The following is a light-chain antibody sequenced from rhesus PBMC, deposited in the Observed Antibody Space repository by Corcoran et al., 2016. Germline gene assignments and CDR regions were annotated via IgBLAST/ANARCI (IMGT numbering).Light chain of an antibody. CDR2: KAS. CDR1: QSISSW. CDR3: QQYSSSPYS. Sequence: DIQMTQSPSSLSASVGDTVTITCRASQSISSWLAWYQQTPGKAPKRLIYKASRLQSGVPSRFSGSGSGTDFTLPISSLQSEDFATYYCQQYSSSPYSFGQGTKVEIK. V-gene: IGKV1-22*01. J-gene: IGKJ2*01.